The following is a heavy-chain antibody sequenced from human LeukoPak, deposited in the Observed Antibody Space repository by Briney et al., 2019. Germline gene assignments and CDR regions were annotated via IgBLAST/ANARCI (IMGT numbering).Heavy chain of an antibody. D-gene: IGHD3-22*01. Sequence: PGGSLRLSRAASGFTFSDYWMTWVRQAPGKGLEWVANIKQDGSEKDYVDSVKGRFTISRDNAKNSLYLQMDSLRVEDTAVYYCARKGGYSSGYYYWGQGTLVTVSS. CDR3: ARKGGYSSGYYY. CDR2: IKQDGSEK. J-gene: IGHJ4*02. CDR1: GFTFSDYW. V-gene: IGHV3-7*01.